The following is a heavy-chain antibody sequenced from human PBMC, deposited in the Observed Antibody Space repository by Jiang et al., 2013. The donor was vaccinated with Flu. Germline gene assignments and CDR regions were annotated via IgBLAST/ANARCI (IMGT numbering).Heavy chain of an antibody. J-gene: IGHJ4*02. Sequence: KPTQTLTLTCTFSGFSLSTSGVGVGWIRQPPGKALEWLALIYWDDDKRYSPSLKSRLTITKDTSKNQVVLTMTNMDPVDTATYYCAHKKGSGSYYAQIYDYWGQGTLVTVSS. D-gene: IGHD3-10*01. CDR2: IYWDDDK. CDR1: GFSLSTSGVG. V-gene: IGHV2-5*02. CDR3: AHKKGSGSYYAQIYDY.